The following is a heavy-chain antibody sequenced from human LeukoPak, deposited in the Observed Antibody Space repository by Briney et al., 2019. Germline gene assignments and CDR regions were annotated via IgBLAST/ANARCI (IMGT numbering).Heavy chain of an antibody. CDR1: GFTFSSYA. J-gene: IGHJ3*02. CDR3: AKIGQTSSSWYYVGAFDI. V-gene: IGHV3-23*01. CDR2: ISGSGGST. Sequence: GGSLRLSCAASGFTFSSYAMSWVCQAPGKGLDWVSAISGSGGSTYYADSVKGRFTISRDNSKNTLYLQMNSLRAEDTAVYYCAKIGQTSSSWYYVGAFDIWGQGTMVTVSS. D-gene: IGHD6-13*01.